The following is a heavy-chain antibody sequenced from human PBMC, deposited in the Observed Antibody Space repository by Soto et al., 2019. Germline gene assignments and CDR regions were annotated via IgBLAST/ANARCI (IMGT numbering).Heavy chain of an antibody. CDR3: VNMMIARGGFTL. Sequence: LRLSCSASGCAFSYYAIHWVRQTPGKGLEYISGISSQGSNIYYIDSVKGRFTIARDDSKNTVYLQMSSLRPDATANYYCVNMMIARGGFTLWGKGTPGTVSS. D-gene: IGHD2-21*01. CDR1: GCAFSYYA. J-gene: IGHJ1*01. CDR2: ISSQGSNI. V-gene: IGHV3-64D*06.